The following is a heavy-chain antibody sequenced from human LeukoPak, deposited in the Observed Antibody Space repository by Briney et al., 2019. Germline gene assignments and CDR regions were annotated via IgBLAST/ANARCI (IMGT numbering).Heavy chain of an antibody. Sequence: GGSLRLSCAASGFTFSSYAMSWVRQAPGKGLEWVSAISGSGGSTYYADSVKGRFTISRDNSKNTLYLQMNSLRAEDTAVYYRAKVGCSSTSCYGRDYWGQGTLVTVSS. CDR1: GFTFSSYA. CDR2: ISGSGGST. CDR3: AKVGCSSTSCYGRDY. J-gene: IGHJ4*02. V-gene: IGHV3-23*01. D-gene: IGHD2-2*01.